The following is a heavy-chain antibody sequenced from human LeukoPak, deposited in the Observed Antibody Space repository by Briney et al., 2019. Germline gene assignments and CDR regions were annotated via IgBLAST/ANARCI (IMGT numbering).Heavy chain of an antibody. J-gene: IGHJ4*02. CDR1: GFTFSSYA. V-gene: IGHV3-7*01. CDR2: INKDGSEQ. D-gene: IGHD6-13*01. CDR3: TRGGATSSWYWFF. Sequence: GGSLRLSCAASGFTFSSYAMSWVRQAPGKGPEWVASINKDGSEQYYVDSVEGRFTISRDNAKNSLSLQVSSLRAEDTAVYYCTRGGATSSWYWFFWGQGTLVTVSS.